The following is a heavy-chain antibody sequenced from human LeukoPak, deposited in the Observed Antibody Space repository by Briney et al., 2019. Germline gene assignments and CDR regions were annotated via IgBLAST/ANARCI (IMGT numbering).Heavy chain of an antibody. CDR1: GGSFSAYY. Sequence: PSETLSLTCAVSGGSFSAYYWSWIRQPPGKGLEWIGEINHSGSTNYNPSLKSRVIISVDTSKSQFSLKLNSVTAADTAVYYCARGYWYFDLWGRGTLVTVSS. CDR3: ARGYWYFDL. V-gene: IGHV4-34*01. J-gene: IGHJ2*01. CDR2: INHSGST.